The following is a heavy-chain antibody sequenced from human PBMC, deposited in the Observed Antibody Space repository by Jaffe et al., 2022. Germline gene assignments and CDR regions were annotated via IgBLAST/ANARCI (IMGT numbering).Heavy chain of an antibody. CDR1: GFTVSSNY. CDR3: ARDQVGYGGNSGAFDI. J-gene: IGHJ3*02. CDR2: IYSGGST. D-gene: IGHD2-21*02. V-gene: IGHV3-66*02. Sequence: EVQLVESGGGLVQPGGSLRLSCAASGFTVSSNYMSWVRQAPGKGLEWVSVIYSGGSTYYADSVKGRFTISRDNSKNTLYLQMNSLRAEDTAVYYCARDQVGYGGNSGAFDIWGQGTMVTVSS.